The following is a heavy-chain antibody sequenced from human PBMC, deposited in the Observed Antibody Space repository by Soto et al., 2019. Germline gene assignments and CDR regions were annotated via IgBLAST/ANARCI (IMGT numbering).Heavy chain of an antibody. V-gene: IGHV3-30*18. CDR2: MSYDGSHK. CDR3: AKASGSSWYYLEY. CDR1: VFTFSTYA. Sequence: GGSLRLSCAASVFTFSTYAMHLVRQAPGKGLEWVAVMSYDGSHKYHADSVKGRLTISRDNSKNTFYPHMNSLRSEDTAMYYCAKASGSSWYYLEYCGQGTMVTVSS. J-gene: IGHJ4*02. D-gene: IGHD6-13*01.